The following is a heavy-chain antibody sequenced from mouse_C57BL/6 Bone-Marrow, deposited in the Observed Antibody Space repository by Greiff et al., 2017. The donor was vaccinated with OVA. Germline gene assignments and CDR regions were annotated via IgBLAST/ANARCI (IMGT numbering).Heavy chain of an antibody. V-gene: IGHV1-18*01. Sequence: SGPELVKPGASVKIPCKASGYTFTDYNMDWVKQSHGKSLEWIGEINPNNGGTIYNQKFKGKATLTVSKSSSTAYMELRSLTSEDTAVYYCARGGQLRLPYYFDYWGQGTTLTVSS. CDR1: GYTFTDYN. CDR2: INPNNGGT. D-gene: IGHD3-2*02. J-gene: IGHJ2*01. CDR3: ARGGQLRLPYYFDY.